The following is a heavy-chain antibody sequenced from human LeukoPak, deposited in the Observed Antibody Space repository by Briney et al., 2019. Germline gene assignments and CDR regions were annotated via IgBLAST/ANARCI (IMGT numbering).Heavy chain of an antibody. D-gene: IGHD3-22*01. J-gene: IGHJ3*02. CDR1: GGTFSSYA. V-gene: IGHV1-69*05. CDR2: IIPIFGTA. Sequence: ASVKVSCKASGGTFSSYAISWVRQAPGQGLEWMGGIIPIFGTANYAQKFQGRVTITTDESTSTAYMELSRLRSEDTAVYYCAREPPYYYDSSGIGHAFDIWGQGTMVTVSS. CDR3: AREPPYYYDSSGIGHAFDI.